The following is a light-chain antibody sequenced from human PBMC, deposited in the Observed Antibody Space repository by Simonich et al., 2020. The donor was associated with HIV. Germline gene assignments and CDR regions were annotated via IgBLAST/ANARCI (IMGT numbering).Light chain of an antibody. J-gene: IGLJ3*02. V-gene: IGLV7-43*01. CDR2: STT. Sequence: QTVVTQEPSLTVSPGGTVTLTCASSTGAVTSGYYPNWIQQKPGKAPRTLIYSTTNKYSWPPGRFSGSLLGGKAALTLSGVQPEDEAEYYCLLYYGGAWVFGGGTKLTVL. CDR3: LLYYGGAWV. CDR1: TGAVTSGYY.